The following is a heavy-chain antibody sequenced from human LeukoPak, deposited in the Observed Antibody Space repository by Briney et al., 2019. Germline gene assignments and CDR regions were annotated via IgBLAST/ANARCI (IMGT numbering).Heavy chain of an antibody. CDR2: IIPLFGTA. D-gene: IGHD2-15*01. J-gene: IGHJ5*02. CDR3: ARDRGYCSGGSCYSGGYNWFDP. V-gene: IGHV1-69*01. Sequence: SLKVSCKASGGTLSSYAISWVRQTPGQGLEWMGGIIPLFGTANYAHKFPGRDTNTADESTITGYVELGSPRSEDAAVYYCARDRGYCSGGSCYSGGYNWFDPWGRGTLVTVSS. CDR1: GGTLSSYA.